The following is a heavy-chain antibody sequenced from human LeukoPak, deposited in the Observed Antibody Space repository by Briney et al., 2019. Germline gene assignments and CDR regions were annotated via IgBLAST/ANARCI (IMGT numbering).Heavy chain of an antibody. J-gene: IGHJ4*02. CDR1: GGSISSSSYY. V-gene: IGHV4-31*03. CDR2: IYYSGST. D-gene: IGHD1-1*01. Sequence: LSLTCTVSGGSISSSSYYWSWIRQHPGKGLEWIGYIYYSGSTYYNPSLKSRVTISVDTSKNQSSLKLSSVTAADTAVYYCARDNDGATDYWGQGTLVTVSS. CDR3: ARDNDGATDY.